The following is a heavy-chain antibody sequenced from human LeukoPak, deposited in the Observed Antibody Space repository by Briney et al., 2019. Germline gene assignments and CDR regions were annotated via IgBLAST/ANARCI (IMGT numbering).Heavy chain of an antibody. D-gene: IGHD3-10*01. CDR1: GGSISSGGYY. V-gene: IGHV4-31*03. J-gene: IGHJ4*02. CDR3: ARQAYGSFNPPRYYFDY. CDR2: IYYSGST. Sequence: PSGTLSLTCTVSGGSISSGGYYWSWIRQHPGKGLEWIGYIYYSGSTYYNPSLKSRVTISVDTSKNQFSLKLSSVTAADTAVYYCARQAYGSFNPPRYYFDYWGQGTLVTVSS.